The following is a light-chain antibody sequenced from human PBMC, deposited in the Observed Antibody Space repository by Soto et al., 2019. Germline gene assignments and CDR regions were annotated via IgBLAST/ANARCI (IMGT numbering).Light chain of an antibody. CDR1: QGLVYSNGDVF. V-gene: IGKV2-30*01. CDR3: MQGTHWPWT. CDR2: MVS. Sequence: DVVMTQSPLSLPVTLGQPASISCRSSQGLVYSNGDVFLNWFHQRPGQSPRRLIYMVSKRDSGVPDRFSGSGSGTDFTLRISMVEAEDVGVYYCMQGTHWPWTFGEGTTVEIK. J-gene: IGKJ1*01.